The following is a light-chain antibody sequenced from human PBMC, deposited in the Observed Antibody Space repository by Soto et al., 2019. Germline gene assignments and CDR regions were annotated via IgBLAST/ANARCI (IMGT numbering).Light chain of an antibody. CDR3: MQALQTPT. CDR1: HSLLHTNIYIY. V-gene: IGKV2-28*01. J-gene: IGKJ4*01. CDR2: LAS. Sequence: IVMTQSPLSLPVTPGEPASISCISSHSLLHTNIYIYLASYMHKPGHSPQLLIELASSRASGVPDRFSGSGSGTDFTLKISRVEAEDVGVYYCMQALQTPTFGGGTKVDIK.